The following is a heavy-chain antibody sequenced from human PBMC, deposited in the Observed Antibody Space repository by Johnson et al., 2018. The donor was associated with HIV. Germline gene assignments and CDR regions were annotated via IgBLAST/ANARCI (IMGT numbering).Heavy chain of an antibody. J-gene: IGHJ3*02. V-gene: IGHV3-53*01. Sequence: EVQLVESGGGLIQHGGSLRLSCAASGFSVSSNYMSWVRQAPGKGLEWVSVIYSGGNTYYADSVKGRFTISRDKSKNTVYLQMNSLSAEDTAVYYCARDGPHQRDGFDIWGQGTMVTVSS. CDR2: IYSGGNT. CDR1: GFSVSSNY. CDR3: ARDGPHQRDGFDI.